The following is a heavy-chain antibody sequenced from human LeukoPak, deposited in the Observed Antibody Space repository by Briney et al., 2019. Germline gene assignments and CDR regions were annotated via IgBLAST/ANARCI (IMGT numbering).Heavy chain of an antibody. CDR2: ISSSGSTI. CDR3: ASPTLLYYYDSSGGIDY. J-gene: IGHJ4*02. V-gene: IGHV3-11*01. CDR1: GFTFSDYY. D-gene: IGHD3-22*01. Sequence: GGSLRLSCAASGFTFSDYYMSWIRQAPGKGLEWVSYISSSGSTIYYADSVKGRLTISRDNAKNSLYLQMNSLRAEDTAVYYCASPTLLYYYDSSGGIDYWGQGTLVTVSS.